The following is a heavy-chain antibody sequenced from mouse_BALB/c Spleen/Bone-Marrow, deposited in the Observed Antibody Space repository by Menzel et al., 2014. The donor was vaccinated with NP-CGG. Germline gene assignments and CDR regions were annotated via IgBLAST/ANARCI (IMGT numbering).Heavy chain of an antibody. CDR1: GFTFSDYG. CDR3: ARLYGSGYGYAMDY. CDR2: ISNLAYSI. D-gene: IGHD1-1*01. V-gene: IGHV5-15*02. J-gene: IGHJ4*01. Sequence: EVMLVESGGGLVQPGGSRKLSCAASGFTFSDYGMAWVRQAPGKGPEWVAFISNLAYSICYAATVTGRFTISRENAKNALYLEMSSLRSEDTAMYYCARLYGSGYGYAMDYWGQGTSVTVSS.